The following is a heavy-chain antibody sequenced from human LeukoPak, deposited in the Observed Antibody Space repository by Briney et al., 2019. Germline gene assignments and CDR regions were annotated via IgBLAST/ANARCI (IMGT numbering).Heavy chain of an antibody. Sequence: QPGGSLRLSCAASGFTFSSYDMHWVRQATGKGLEWVSAIGTAGDTYYPGSVKGRFTISRENAKNSLSLQMNGLRAGDTAVYYCAKGEGNSSSFDYWGQGTLVTVSS. D-gene: IGHD6-6*01. J-gene: IGHJ4*02. V-gene: IGHV3-13*01. CDR2: IGTAGDT. CDR3: AKGEGNSSSFDY. CDR1: GFTFSSYD.